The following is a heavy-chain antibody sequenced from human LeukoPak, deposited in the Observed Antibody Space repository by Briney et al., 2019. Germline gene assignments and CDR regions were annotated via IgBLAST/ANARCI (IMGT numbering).Heavy chain of an antibody. D-gene: IGHD3-10*01. CDR3: ARGDYYGSPKVVAA. Sequence: GASVKLSCKASGSTFTDYYINWVRQAPGQGLEWMGWINPNSGDTNYAQKFQDRVTMTRDTSISTAYIELNLLRSDDTAVYYCARGDYYGSPKVVAAWGQGTLVTVSS. J-gene: IGHJ5*02. V-gene: IGHV1-2*02. CDR2: INPNSGDT. CDR1: GSTFTDYY.